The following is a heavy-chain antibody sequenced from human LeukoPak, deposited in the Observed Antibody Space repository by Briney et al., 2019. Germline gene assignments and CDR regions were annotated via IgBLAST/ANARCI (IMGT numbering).Heavy chain of an antibody. CDR2: IYYTGST. CDR1: GGSISNYY. J-gene: IGHJ4*02. D-gene: IGHD3-10*01. V-gene: IGHV4-59*08. CDR3: ARRLQGYGSGRPYYFDY. Sequence: SETLSLTCSVSGGSISNYYWSWIRQPPGKGLEWIGYIYYTGSTSYNPSLKSRVTISIDTSKNQFSLKLSSVTAADTAVYYCARRLQGYGSGRPYYFDYWGQGTLVTVSS.